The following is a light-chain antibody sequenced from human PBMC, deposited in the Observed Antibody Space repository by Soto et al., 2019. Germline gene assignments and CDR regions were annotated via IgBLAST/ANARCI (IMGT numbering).Light chain of an antibody. CDR1: SSNIGSNI. Sequence: QSVLTLSPSASGTPGQTGTFSCSGSSSNIGSNIVNWYRQVPGTAPKLLIYRNSQRPSGVPVRFSGSKSGTSASLAISGLQSEDEADYSCATGDDSLNGAVFGGGTTLTVL. J-gene: IGLJ2*01. CDR2: RNS. V-gene: IGLV1-44*01. CDR3: ATGDDSLNGAV.